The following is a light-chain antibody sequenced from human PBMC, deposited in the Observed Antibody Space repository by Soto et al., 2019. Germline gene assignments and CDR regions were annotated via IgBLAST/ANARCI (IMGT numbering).Light chain of an antibody. J-gene: IGKJ5*01. CDR2: GAS. Sequence: EIVLTQSPGTLSLSPGARATLSCRASQSVSSSYLAWYQQKPGQPPRLLIYGASSSATGIPDRFSGSGSGTDFTLTISRLEPEDFAGFYCQHYDSLPITFGQGTRLETK. CDR1: QSVSSSY. V-gene: IGKV3-20*01. CDR3: QHYDSLPIT.